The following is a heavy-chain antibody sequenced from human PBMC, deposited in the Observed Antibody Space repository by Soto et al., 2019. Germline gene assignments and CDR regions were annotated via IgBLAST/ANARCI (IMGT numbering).Heavy chain of an antibody. V-gene: IGHV3-30*18. CDR1: GFTFSSYG. CDR2: ISYDGSNK. D-gene: IGHD3-10*01. Sequence: QVQLVESGGGVVQPGRSLRLSCAASGFTFSSYGMHWVRQAPGKGLEWVAVISYDGSNKYYADSVKGRFTISRDNSKNTLYLQMNSLRAEDTAVYYCAKGSPTMVRGVTTSGLFDYWGQGTLVTVSS. J-gene: IGHJ4*02. CDR3: AKGSPTMVRGVTTSGLFDY.